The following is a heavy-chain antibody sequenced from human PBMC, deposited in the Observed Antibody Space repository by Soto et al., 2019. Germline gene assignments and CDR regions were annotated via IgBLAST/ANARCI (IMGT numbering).Heavy chain of an antibody. J-gene: IGHJ6*02. CDR1: GVSISSGGYY. V-gene: IGHV4-31*03. CDR2: IDYSGST. CDR3: ARGVDSGDDGPAKGGRDV. Sequence: QVQLQESGPGLVKPAQTLSLTCTVSGVSISSGGYYWRWIRQHPGKGLDWNGYIDYSGSTYYNPYLKSRVSISVDTSQNQFSLELSSVTAADTAVYYCARGVDSGDDGPAKGGRDVWGQGTTVTVSS. D-gene: IGHD5-12*01.